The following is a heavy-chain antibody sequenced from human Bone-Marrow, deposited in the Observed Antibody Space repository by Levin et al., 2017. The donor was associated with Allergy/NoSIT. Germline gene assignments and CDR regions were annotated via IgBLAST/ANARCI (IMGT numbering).Heavy chain of an antibody. D-gene: IGHD2-21*02. CDR2: IYTSGST. J-gene: IGHJ5*02. Sequence: PSETLSLTCTVSGGSISSYYWSWIRQPAGKGLEWIGRIYTSGSTNYNPSLKSRVTMSVDTSKNQFSLQLSSVTAADTAVYYCARDYHIVVVTAISRWFDPWGQGTLVTVSS. CDR3: ARDYHIVVVTAISRWFDP. V-gene: IGHV4-4*07. CDR1: GGSISSYY.